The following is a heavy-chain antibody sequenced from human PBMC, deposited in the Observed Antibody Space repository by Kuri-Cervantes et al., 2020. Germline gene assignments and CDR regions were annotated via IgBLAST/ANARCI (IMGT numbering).Heavy chain of an antibody. J-gene: IGHJ4*02. CDR3: AREGPRSSGWRIDY. CDR2: ISSSSSYI. V-gene: IGHV3-21*01. Sequence: GGSVRLSCAASGFTFSSYSMNWVRQAPVKGLEWVSSISSSSSYIYYADSVKGRFTISRDNSKNTLYLQMNSLRAEDTAVYYCAREGPRSSGWRIDYWSQGTLVTVSS. D-gene: IGHD6-19*01. CDR1: GFTFSSYS.